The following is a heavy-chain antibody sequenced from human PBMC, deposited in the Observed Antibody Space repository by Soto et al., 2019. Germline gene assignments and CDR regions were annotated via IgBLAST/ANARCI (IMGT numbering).Heavy chain of an antibody. CDR3: ARGPGGDKVDY. J-gene: IGHJ4*02. Sequence: QVQLQESGPGLVEPSQTLSLTCTVSGGSISSGGYDWSSIRQPPGKDLEWIGHIYNSGNTYSNPSLKSRVTISVDTSKNQFSLKLSSVTAADTAVYYCARGPGGDKVDYWGQGTLVTVSS. V-gene: IGHV4-30-4*01. D-gene: IGHD2-21*02. CDR2: IYNSGNT. CDR1: GGSISSGGYD.